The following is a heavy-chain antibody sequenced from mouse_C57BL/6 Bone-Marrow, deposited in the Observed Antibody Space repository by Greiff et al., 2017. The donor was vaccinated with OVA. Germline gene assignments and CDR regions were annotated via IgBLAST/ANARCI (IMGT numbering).Heavy chain of an antibody. J-gene: IGHJ2*01. Sequence: EVQLVESGPGLVKPSQSLSLTCSVTGYSITSGYYWNWIRQFPGNKLEWMGYISYDGSNNYNPSLKNRISITRDTSKNQFFLKLNSVPTEDTATYYCARGFGVFDYWGQGTTLTVSS. CDR1: GYSITSGYY. V-gene: IGHV3-6*01. CDR3: ARGFGVFDY. D-gene: IGHD3-1*01. CDR2: ISYDGSN.